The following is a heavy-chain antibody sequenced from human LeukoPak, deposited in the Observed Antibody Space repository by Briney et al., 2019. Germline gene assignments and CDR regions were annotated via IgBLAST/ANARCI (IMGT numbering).Heavy chain of an antibody. V-gene: IGHV4-39*01. CDR3: GRRGGIATAALFFQY. CDR2: IYYSGST. J-gene: IGHJ1*01. D-gene: IGHD6-13*01. Sequence: KTSETLSLTCTVSGGSISSSSYYWGWIRQPPGKGLEWIGSIYYSGSTYYNPSLKSRVTISVDTSKDQFSLKLSSVTAADTAVYYCGRRGGIATAALFFQYWGQGTLVTVSS. CDR1: GGSISSSSYY.